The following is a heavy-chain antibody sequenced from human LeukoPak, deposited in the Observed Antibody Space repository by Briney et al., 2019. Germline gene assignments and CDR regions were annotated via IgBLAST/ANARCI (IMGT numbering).Heavy chain of an antibody. CDR3: ARGPYSYDSSAAFDI. D-gene: IGHD3-22*01. CDR2: INHSGST. Sequence: SETLSLTCAVYGGSFSGYYWSWIRQPPGKGLEWIGEINHSGSTNYNPSLKSRVTISVDTSKNQFSLKLSSVTAADTAVYFCARGPYSYDSSAAFDIWGQGTMVTVSS. CDR1: GGSFSGYY. V-gene: IGHV4-34*01. J-gene: IGHJ3*02.